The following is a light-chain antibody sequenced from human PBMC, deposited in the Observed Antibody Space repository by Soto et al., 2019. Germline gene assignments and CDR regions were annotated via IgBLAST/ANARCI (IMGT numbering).Light chain of an antibody. CDR2: GAS. V-gene: IGKV3-20*01. Sequence: EIVLTQSPGTLSLSPGERATLSCRASQSVSNNYLAWYQQKPGQAPRLLIYGASNRATGIPDWFSGSGSGTDFTLTISRLEPEDFAVYYCQQYGSSGTFGQGTEVEIK. CDR3: QQYGSSGT. CDR1: QSVSNNY. J-gene: IGKJ1*01.